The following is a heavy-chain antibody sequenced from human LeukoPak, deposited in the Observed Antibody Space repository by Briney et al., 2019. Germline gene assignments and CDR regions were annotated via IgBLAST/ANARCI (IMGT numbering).Heavy chain of an antibody. V-gene: IGHV4-34*01. Sequence: SETLSLTCAVYGGSFSGYYWSWLRQPPGKGLEWIGEINHSGSTNYNPSLKSRVTISVDTSKNQFSLKLSSVTAADTAVYYCARVRYQLLSFDYWGQGTLVTVSS. J-gene: IGHJ4*02. CDR2: INHSGST. CDR3: ARVRYQLLSFDY. D-gene: IGHD2-2*01. CDR1: GGSFSGYY.